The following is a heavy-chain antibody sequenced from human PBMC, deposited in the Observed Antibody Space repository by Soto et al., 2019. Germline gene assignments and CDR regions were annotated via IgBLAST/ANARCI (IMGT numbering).Heavy chain of an antibody. J-gene: IGHJ6*02. V-gene: IGHV3-7*03. Sequence: GGSLRLSCVGSGFRISNYFMSWVRQAPGKGLEWVANIKEDGSEKYYVESVKGRFTISRDNAKNSLYLQVNSLRDEDTAVYYCARPRFRGMDVWGQGTTVTVSS. D-gene: IGHD3-10*01. CDR3: ARPRFRGMDV. CDR1: GFRISNYF. CDR2: IKEDGSEK.